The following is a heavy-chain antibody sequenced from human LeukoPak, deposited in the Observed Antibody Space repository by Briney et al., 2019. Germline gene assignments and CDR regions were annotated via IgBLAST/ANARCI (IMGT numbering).Heavy chain of an antibody. J-gene: IGHJ4*02. CDR1: GCTFSSYE. CDR2: ISSGSTI. D-gene: IGHD5-18*01. Sequence: PGGSLRLSCAASGCTFSSYEMNWVRQAPGKGLEWVSYISSGSTIYYADSVKSRFTISRDNAKNSLYLQMNSLRAEDTAVYYCARDVGSYGYFDYWGEGTLVTVYS. CDR3: ARDVGSYGYFDY. V-gene: IGHV3-48*03.